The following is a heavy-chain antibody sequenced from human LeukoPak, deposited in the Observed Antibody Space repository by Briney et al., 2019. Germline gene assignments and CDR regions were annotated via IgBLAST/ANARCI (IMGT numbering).Heavy chain of an antibody. J-gene: IGHJ4*02. V-gene: IGHV4-39*01. CDR1: GGSISSSSYY. CDR3: AAVGPGFDYDPYFDY. D-gene: IGHD3-9*01. Sequence: SETLSLTCTVAGGSISSSSYYWGWIRQPPGKGLEWIGSIYNSGSTYYNPSLKSRVTISVDTSKNQFSLKLSSVTAADTAVYYCAAVGPGFDYDPYFDYWGQGTLVTVSS. CDR2: IYNSGST.